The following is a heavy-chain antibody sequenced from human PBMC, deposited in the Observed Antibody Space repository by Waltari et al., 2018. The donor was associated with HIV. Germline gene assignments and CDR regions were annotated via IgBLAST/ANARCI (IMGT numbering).Heavy chain of an antibody. V-gene: IGHV3-9*01. Sequence: EVQLLESGVGCVQPGRSLSLSCAVSGSTFDGYAMHWVRQAPGKGLEWVVGISWNSGGIGYEDSVKGRFTISRDNAKNSVYLEMNSLRSEDTALYYCAKGPFDYWGQGTLVTVSS. J-gene: IGHJ4*02. CDR3: AKGPFDY. CDR1: GSTFDGYA. CDR2: ISWNSGGI.